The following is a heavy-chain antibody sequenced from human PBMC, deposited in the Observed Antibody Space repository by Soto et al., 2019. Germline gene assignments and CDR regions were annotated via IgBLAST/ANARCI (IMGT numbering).Heavy chain of an antibody. J-gene: IGHJ4*02. D-gene: IGHD3-22*01. V-gene: IGHV3-72*01. CDR3: ARGRCFRYCDESGGYYYFDY. CDR1: GFTFSDHY. CDR2: TRNKANSYTT. Sequence: GGSLRLSCAASGFTFSDHYMDWVRQAPGKGLEWVGRTRNKANSYTTGYAASVKGRFTIARGDSKNSLYLQMNSLKTEVRAVYYCARGRCFRYCDESGGYYYFDYWGQGTLVTVSS.